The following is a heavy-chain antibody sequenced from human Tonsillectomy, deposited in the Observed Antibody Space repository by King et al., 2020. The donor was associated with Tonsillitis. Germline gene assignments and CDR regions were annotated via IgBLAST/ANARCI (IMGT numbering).Heavy chain of an antibody. CDR2: ISYDGSNK. CDR1: GFTFSSYG. V-gene: IGHV3-30*18. J-gene: IGHJ5*02. D-gene: IGHD1-26*01. Sequence: QLVQSGGGVVQPGRSLRLSCAASGFTFSSYGMRWVRQAPGKGLEWVAVISYDGSNKYYADSVKGRFTISRDNSKNTLYLQMNSLRAEDTAVYYCAKEVGMRGCSGFDPWGQGTLVTVSS. CDR3: AKEVGMRGCSGFDP.